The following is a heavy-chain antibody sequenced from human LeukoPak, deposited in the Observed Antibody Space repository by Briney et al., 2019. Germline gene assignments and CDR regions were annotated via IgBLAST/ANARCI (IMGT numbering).Heavy chain of an antibody. CDR1: GFTFDDYG. D-gene: IGHD6-13*01. CDR2: IYWNGGST. V-gene: IGHV3-20*04. CDR3: ARGTLKAAATDFDY. J-gene: IGHJ4*02. Sequence: GGSLRHSCAPSGFTFDDYGMSWVRQAPGKGREWVSGIYWNGGSTGYADSVKGRFTISRDNAKNSLYLQMNSLRAEDTALYYCARGTLKAAATDFDYWGQGTLVTVSS.